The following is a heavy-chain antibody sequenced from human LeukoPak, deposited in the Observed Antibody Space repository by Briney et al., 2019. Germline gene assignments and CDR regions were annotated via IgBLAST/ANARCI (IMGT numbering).Heavy chain of an antibody. J-gene: IGHJ6*03. CDR2: ISAYNGNT. CDR1: GYTFTSYG. Sequence: ASVKVSCKASGYTFTSYGISWVRQAPGQGLEWMGWISAYNGNTNYAQKFQGRVTMTRDTSISTAYMELSRLRSDDTAVYYCARESPYCSSTSCYAPTEYYYYMDVWGKGTTVTISS. D-gene: IGHD2-2*01. V-gene: IGHV1-18*01. CDR3: ARESPYCSSTSCYAPTEYYYYMDV.